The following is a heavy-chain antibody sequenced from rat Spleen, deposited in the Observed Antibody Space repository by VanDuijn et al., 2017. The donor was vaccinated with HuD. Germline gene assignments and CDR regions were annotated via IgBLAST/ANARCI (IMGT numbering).Heavy chain of an antibody. Sequence: EVQLVETGGGLVQPGRSMKLSCAASGFSFSNHYMAWVRQTPTKGLEWVASITDTGDNTYYPESVKGRFTISRDNAKSTLYLQMNSLRSADTATYYCSSNNFDYWGQGVMVTVSS. V-gene: IGHV5-25*01. CDR3: SSNNFDY. J-gene: IGHJ2*01. D-gene: IGHD1-10*01. CDR2: ITDTGDNT. CDR1: GFSFSNHY.